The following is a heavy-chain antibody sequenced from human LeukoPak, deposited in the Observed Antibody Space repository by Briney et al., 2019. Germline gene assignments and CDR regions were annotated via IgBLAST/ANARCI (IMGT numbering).Heavy chain of an antibody. CDR1: GYTFTSYY. V-gene: IGHV1-69*06. D-gene: IGHD1-26*01. CDR3: ARVSVGGLRDYYYYYMDV. Sequence: SVKVSCKASGYTFTSYYMHWVRQAPGQGLEWMGGIIPIFGTANYAQKFQGRVTITADKSTSTAYMELSSLRSEDTAVYYCARVSVGGLRDYYYYYMDVWGKGTTVTVSS. J-gene: IGHJ6*03. CDR2: IIPIFGTA.